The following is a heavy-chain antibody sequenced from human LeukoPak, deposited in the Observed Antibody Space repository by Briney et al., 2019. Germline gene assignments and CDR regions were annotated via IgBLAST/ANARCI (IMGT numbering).Heavy chain of an antibody. J-gene: IGHJ5*02. D-gene: IGHD6-13*01. Sequence: SVKVSCKASGGTFSSYAISWVRQAPGQGLEWMGGIIPIFGTANYAQKFQGRVTITADESTSTAYMEQSSLRSEDTAVYYCARDGAGSSWVWFDPWGQGTLVTVSS. CDR1: GGTFSSYA. CDR3: ARDGAGSSWVWFDP. V-gene: IGHV1-69*13. CDR2: IIPIFGTA.